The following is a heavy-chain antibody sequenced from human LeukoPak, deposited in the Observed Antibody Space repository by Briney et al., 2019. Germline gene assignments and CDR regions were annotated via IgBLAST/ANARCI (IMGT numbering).Heavy chain of an antibody. CDR2: IIPIFGTA. V-gene: IGHV1-69*05. CDR3: ARENSGYSYGY. Sequence: SVKVSCKASGGTFSSYAISWVRQAPGQGLEWMGGIIPIFGTANYAQKFQGRVTMTRDTSISTAYMELSRLRSDDTAVYYCARENSGYSYGYWGQGTLVTVSS. D-gene: IGHD5-18*01. CDR1: GGTFSSYA. J-gene: IGHJ4*02.